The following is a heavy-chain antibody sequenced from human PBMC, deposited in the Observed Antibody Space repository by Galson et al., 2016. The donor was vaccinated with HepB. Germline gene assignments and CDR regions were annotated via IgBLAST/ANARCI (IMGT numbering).Heavy chain of an antibody. CDR2: MNPNTGNT. CDR1: GYTFTRYD. D-gene: IGHD6-6*01. Sequence: SLKVSCKASGYTFTRYDIHWVRQATGQGLEWMGWMNPNTGNTAYGQKFQGRLTMTRDTSISAAYMDLHSLRSEDTAVYYCARVEDSSSSGASRFDFGGQGTVVTVSS. CDR3: ARVEDSSSSGASRFDF. J-gene: IGHJ4*02. V-gene: IGHV1-8*01.